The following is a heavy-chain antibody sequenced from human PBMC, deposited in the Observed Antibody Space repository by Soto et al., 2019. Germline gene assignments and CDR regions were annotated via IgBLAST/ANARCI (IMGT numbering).Heavy chain of an antibody. J-gene: IGHJ5*02. Sequence: ASVKVSCKASGYTFTSYGISWVRQAPGQGLEWMGWISAYNGNTNYAQKLQGRVTMTTDTSTSTAYMELRSLRSDDTAVYYCARIKTDFWSGYFSRPNWFDPWGQGTLVTV. V-gene: IGHV1-18*04. CDR1: GYTFTSYG. CDR3: ARIKTDFWSGYFSRPNWFDP. D-gene: IGHD3-3*01. CDR2: ISAYNGNT.